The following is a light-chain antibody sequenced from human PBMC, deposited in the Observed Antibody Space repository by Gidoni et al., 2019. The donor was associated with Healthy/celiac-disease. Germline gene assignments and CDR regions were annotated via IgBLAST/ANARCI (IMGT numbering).Light chain of an antibody. CDR2: DVS. Sequence: ALTQPASGTGSPDQSITITCTGTSSDVGGYNYGSWYQQHPGKAPNLMIYDVSNRPSGVSNRFSGSKSGNTASLTISGLQAEDEADYYCSSYTSSSTLVFGGGTKLTVL. CDR3: SSYTSSSTLV. V-gene: IGLV2-14*01. CDR1: SSDVGGYNY. J-gene: IGLJ2*01.